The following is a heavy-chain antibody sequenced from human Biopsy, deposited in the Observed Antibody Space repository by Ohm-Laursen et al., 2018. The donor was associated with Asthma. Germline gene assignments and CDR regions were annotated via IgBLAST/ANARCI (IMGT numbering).Heavy chain of an antibody. CDR2: INHSGST. V-gene: IGHV4-34*01. Sequence: PSDTLSLTCAVYGGSFSAYYWSWIRPPPGKGLEWIAEINHSGSTNYNPSLKSRVTMSVDTSKNQLFLNLSSVTAADTAVYYCARAASTTVFWSGYSHNWFDPWGQGTLVTVSS. D-gene: IGHD3-3*01. CDR3: ARAASTTVFWSGYSHNWFDP. J-gene: IGHJ5*02. CDR1: GGSFSAYY.